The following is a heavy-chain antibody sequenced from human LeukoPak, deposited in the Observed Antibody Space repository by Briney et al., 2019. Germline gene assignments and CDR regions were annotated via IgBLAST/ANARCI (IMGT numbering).Heavy chain of an antibody. J-gene: IGHJ6*04. CDR1: GGSFSGYY. D-gene: IGHD3-10*02. CDR3: AEIGITMIGGV. Sequence: SETLSLTCAVYGGSFSGYYWSWIRQPPGKGLEWIGEINHSGSPNYNPSLKSRVTISVDTSKNHFSLKLSSVTAEDTAVYYCAEIGITMIGGVWGKGTTVTISS. V-gene: IGHV4-34*01. CDR2: INHSGSP.